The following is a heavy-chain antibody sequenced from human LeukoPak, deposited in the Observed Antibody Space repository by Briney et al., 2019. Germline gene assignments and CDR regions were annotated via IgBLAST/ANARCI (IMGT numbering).Heavy chain of an antibody. CDR3: ARHYPYGSGSYSPFYFDY. CDR2: IYYSGST. Sequence: SETLSLTCTVSGDSISSYYWSWTRQPPGKGLEWIGYIYYSGSTNYNPSLKSRVTISVDTSKNQFSLKLSSVTAVDTGVYYCARHYPYGSGSYSPFYFDYWGQGTLVTVSS. J-gene: IGHJ4*02. D-gene: IGHD3-10*01. CDR1: GDSISSYY. V-gene: IGHV4-59*08.